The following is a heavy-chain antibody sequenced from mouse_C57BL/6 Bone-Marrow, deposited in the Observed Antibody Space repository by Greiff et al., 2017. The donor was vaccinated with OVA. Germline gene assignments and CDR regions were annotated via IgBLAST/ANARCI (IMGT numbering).Heavy chain of an antibody. D-gene: IGHD1-1*01. V-gene: IGHV1-50*01. CDR1: GYTFTSYW. CDR2: IDPSDSYT. CDR3: ASITPMDY. J-gene: IGHJ4*01. Sequence: QVQLQQPGAELVKPGASVKLSCKASGYTFTSYWMQWVKQRPGQGLEWIGEIDPSDSYTNYNQKFKGKATLTVDTSSSTAYMQLSSLTSEDSAVYYCASITPMDYWGQGTSVTVSS.